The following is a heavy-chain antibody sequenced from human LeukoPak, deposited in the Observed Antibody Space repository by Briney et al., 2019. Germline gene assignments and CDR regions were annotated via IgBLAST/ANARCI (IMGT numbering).Heavy chain of an antibody. J-gene: IGHJ6*02. V-gene: IGHV3-53*01. CDR2: IYSGGST. CDR3: ARQPRYYYGMDV. CDR1: GFTVSSNY. Sequence: PGGSLRLSCAASGFTVSSNYMSWVRQAPGKGLEWVSVIYSGGSTYYADSVKGRFTISRDNSKNTLYLQMNSLRAEDTAVYYCARQPRYYYGMDVWGQGTMVTVSS.